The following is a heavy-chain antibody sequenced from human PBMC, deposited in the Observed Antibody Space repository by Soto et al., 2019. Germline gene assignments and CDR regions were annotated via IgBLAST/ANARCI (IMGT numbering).Heavy chain of an antibody. D-gene: IGHD6-19*01. CDR1: GGSISSSSYY. V-gene: IGHV4-39*01. J-gene: IGHJ3*02. CDR3: ARQEAAGYSSGWYPSDAFDI. CDR2: IYYSGST. Sequence: QLLESGPGLVKPSETLSLTCTVSGGSISSSSYYWGWIRQPPGKGLEWIGSIYYSGSTYYNPSLKSRVTISVDTSKNQFSLKLSSVTAADTAVYYCARQEAAGYSSGWYPSDAFDIWGQGTMVTVSS.